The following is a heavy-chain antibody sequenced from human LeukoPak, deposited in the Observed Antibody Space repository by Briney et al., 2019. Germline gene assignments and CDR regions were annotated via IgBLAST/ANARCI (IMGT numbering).Heavy chain of an antibody. CDR2: IVGDGSTT. J-gene: IGHJ4*02. D-gene: IGHD3-10*01. CDR3: ARARRSYQPRGVIVYLDY. Sequence: PGGSLRLSCAASGFTFSGYWMHWVRQAPGRGLVWVSRIVGDGSTTNYADLAKGRFTISRDNAKNTLYLQMNSLRADDTAVYYCARARRSYQPRGVIVYLDYWGQGTLVTVSS. CDR1: GFTFSGYW. V-gene: IGHV3-74*01.